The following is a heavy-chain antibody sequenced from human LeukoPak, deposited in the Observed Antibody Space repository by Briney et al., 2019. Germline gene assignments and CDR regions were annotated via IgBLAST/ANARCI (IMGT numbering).Heavy chain of an antibody. V-gene: IGHV3-48*04. J-gene: IGHJ5*02. Sequence: PGGSLRLSCAASGFTFSSYSMNWVRQAPGKGLEWVSYISSSGSTIYYADSVKGRFTISRDNAKNSLYLQMNSLRAEDTAVYYCARDRYSSSINWFDPWGQGTLVTVSS. CDR1: GFTFSSYS. D-gene: IGHD6-6*01. CDR2: ISSSGSTI. CDR3: ARDRYSSSINWFDP.